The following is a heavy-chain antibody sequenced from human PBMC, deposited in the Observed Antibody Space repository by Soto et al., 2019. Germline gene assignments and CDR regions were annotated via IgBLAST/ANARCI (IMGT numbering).Heavy chain of an antibody. V-gene: IGHV3-64D*08. CDR2: ISSNGGST. CDR1: GFTFSSYA. Sequence: SLRLSCSASGFTFSSYAMHWVRQAPGKGLEYVSAISSNGGSTYYADSVKGRFTISRDNSKNTLYLQMSSLRAEDTAVYYCVKEPGYYYDSSGSAPDYWGQGTLVTVSS. D-gene: IGHD3-22*01. CDR3: VKEPGYYYDSSGSAPDY. J-gene: IGHJ4*02.